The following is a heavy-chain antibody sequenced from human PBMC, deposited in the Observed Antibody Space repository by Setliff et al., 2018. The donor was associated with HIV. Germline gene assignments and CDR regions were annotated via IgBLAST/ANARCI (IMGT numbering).Heavy chain of an antibody. CDR2: ISYDGSKK. CDR1: GFTFSRYG. Sequence: PGGSLRLSCAASGFTFSRYGMHWVRQAPGKGLEWVAFISYDGSKKYDADFVKGRFTISRDNSKNTLYLQMNSLRTDDTAVYYCAREWGRSDYYDSSGSKGYFDYWGQGTLVTVSS. J-gene: IGHJ4*02. CDR3: AREWGRSDYYDSSGSKGYFDY. V-gene: IGHV3-30*04. D-gene: IGHD3-22*01.